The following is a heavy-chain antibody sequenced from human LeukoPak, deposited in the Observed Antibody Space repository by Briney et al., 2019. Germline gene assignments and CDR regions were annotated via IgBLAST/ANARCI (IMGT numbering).Heavy chain of an antibody. Sequence: PSETLSLTCTVSGGSISSYYWSWIPQPPGKGLECIGYIYYSGTTNYNPSLKSRVTISVDTSKNQFSLKLRSVTAADTAVYYCARGGDYLFDYWGQGTLVTVSS. D-gene: IGHD4-17*01. V-gene: IGHV4-59*01. CDR3: ARGGDYLFDY. J-gene: IGHJ4*02. CDR2: IYYSGTT. CDR1: GGSISSYY.